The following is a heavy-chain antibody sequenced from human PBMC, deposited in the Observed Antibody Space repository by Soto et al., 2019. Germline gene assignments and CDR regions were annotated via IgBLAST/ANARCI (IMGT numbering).Heavy chain of an antibody. CDR1: GYSISSGYY. D-gene: IGHD6-13*01. CDR3: VRVAGSASWYETDS. Sequence: SETLSLTCAVSGYSISSGYYWGWFRQPPGKGLEWLGTTYYGASSYYNPSLRSRITILLDASTNQLSLKLSSVTAADTAVYFCVRVAGSASWYETDSWGQGILVTVSS. V-gene: IGHV4-38-2*01. CDR2: TYYGASS. J-gene: IGHJ4*02.